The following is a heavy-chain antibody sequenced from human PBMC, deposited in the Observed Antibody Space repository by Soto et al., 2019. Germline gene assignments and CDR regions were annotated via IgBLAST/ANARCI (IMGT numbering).Heavy chain of an antibody. V-gene: IGHV1-18*01. D-gene: IGHD1-1*01. Sequence: QVHLVQSGAEVKKPGASVKVSCKGSGYGFTTYGITWVRQAPGQGLEWMAWISAHNGNTNYAQKLQGRVTVTRDTSTSTAYMELRSLRSDGTGVYYCARGRYGDYWGQGALVTVSS. CDR2: ISAHNGNT. CDR1: GYGFTTYG. CDR3: ARGRYGDY. J-gene: IGHJ4*02.